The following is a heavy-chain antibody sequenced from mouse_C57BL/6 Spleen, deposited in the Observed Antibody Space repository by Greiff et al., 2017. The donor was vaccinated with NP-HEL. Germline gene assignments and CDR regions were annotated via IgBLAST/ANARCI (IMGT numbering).Heavy chain of an antibody. CDR2: ISSGSSTI. CDR3: ATGGFAY. CDR1: GFTFSDYG. V-gene: IGHV5-17*01. J-gene: IGHJ3*01. Sequence: EVQLQQSGGGLVKPGGSLKLSCAASGFTFSDYGMHWVRQAPEKGLEWVAYISSGSSTIYSADTVKGRFTISRYNAKNTLFLQMTSLRSEDTAMYYCATGGFAYWGQGTLVTVSA.